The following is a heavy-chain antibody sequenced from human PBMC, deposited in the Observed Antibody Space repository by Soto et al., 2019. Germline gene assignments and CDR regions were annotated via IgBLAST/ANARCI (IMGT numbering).Heavy chain of an antibody. D-gene: IGHD2-2*01. CDR2: VVVGSDNT. V-gene: IGHV1-58*01. CDR3: AKEKISTSCCNWFDP. J-gene: IGHJ5*02. CDR1: AVTFSKSS. Sequence: SVKVSCKTCAVTFSKSSVQWMRQARGQRLEWIGWVVVGSDNTRYAQNFQDRVTITRDMSTSTSYMELSSLTSEDTAVYYCAKEKISTSCCNWFDPWGQGTLVTVSS.